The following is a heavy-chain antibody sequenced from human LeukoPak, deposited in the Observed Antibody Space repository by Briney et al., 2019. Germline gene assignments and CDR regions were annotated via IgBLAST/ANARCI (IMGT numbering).Heavy chain of an antibody. CDR2: RYYKSKWYS. CDR1: GDSVSSSSAA. CDR3: ARIALATRRVDY. V-gene: IGHV6-1*01. D-gene: IGHD1-26*01. J-gene: IGHJ4*02. Sequence: SQTLSLTCAISGDSVSSSSAAWNWIRQSPSRGLEWLGKRYYKSKWYSEYAVSVKGRITINPDTSKNQFSLQLNSVTPEDTAVYFCARIALATRRVDYWGQGALVTVSS.